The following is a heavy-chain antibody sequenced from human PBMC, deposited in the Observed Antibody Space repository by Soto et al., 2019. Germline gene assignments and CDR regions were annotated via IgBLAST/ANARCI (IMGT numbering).Heavy chain of an antibody. D-gene: IGHD3-3*01. J-gene: IGHJ6*02. CDR2: FYPVDSDT. V-gene: IGHV5-51*01. CDR1: GYSFTSYW. Sequence: GESLKISCKGSGYSFTSYWVGWVLQMPGKGLEWLGIFYPVDSDTRHTPPFQRHAPISADNPPSTAYREWSSLNASDTAMYYCARLTILPNYDYGMDVWGQGNTATVS. CDR3: ARLTILPNYDYGMDV.